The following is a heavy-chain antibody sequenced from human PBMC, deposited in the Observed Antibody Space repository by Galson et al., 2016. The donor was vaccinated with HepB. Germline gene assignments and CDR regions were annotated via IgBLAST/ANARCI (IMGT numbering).Heavy chain of an antibody. CDR3: APGNSVVRGY. V-gene: IGHV3-30*03. CDR2: DSVHGGRK. CDR1: GFTFNKYG. Sequence: SLRLSCAASGFTFNKYGMHWVRQAPGKGLEWVAADSVHGGRKWYADSVKGRFTISRDNPNNMLFLQMSSLRADDTAVYYCAPGNSVVRGYWGQGTLVTVSS. J-gene: IGHJ4*02. D-gene: IGHD4-23*01.